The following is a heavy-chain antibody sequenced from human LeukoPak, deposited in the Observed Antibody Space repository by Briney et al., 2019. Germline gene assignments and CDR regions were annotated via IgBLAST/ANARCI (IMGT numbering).Heavy chain of an antibody. J-gene: IGHJ4*02. CDR3: ARSGSVRLTVAPFDY. D-gene: IGHD2-15*01. Sequence: ASVKVSCKASGYTFTDYYMHWVRQAPGQGLEWMGWNNPNSGGTNYAQKFQGRVTMTRDTSISIAYMELSRLRSDDTAVYYCARSGSVRLTVAPFDYWGQGTLVTVSS. CDR2: NNPNSGGT. CDR1: GYTFTDYY. V-gene: IGHV1-2*02.